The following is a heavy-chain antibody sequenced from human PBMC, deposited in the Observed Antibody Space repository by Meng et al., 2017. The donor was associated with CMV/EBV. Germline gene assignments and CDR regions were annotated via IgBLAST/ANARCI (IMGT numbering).Heavy chain of an antibody. CDR3: ANGRSQNYYDSSGYSKPPHDAFDI. D-gene: IGHD3-22*01. CDR2: ISWDGGST. J-gene: IGHJ3*02. V-gene: IGHV3-43D*03. CDR1: GFIFDDYA. Sequence: GESLKISCAASGFIFDDYAMHWVRQAPGKGLEWVSLISWDGGSTYYADSVKGRFTISRDNSKNSLYLQMNSLRAEDTALYYCANGRSQNYYDSSGYSKPPHDAFDIWGQGTMVTVSS.